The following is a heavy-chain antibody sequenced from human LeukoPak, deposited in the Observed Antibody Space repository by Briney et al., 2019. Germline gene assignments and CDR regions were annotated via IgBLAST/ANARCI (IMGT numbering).Heavy chain of an antibody. Sequence: PSETLSLTCTASGGPVSSYYWSWIRHPAGKGLEWIGRIYTSGSTNYNPSLKSRVTMSVDTSKNQFSLKLSSVTAADTAVYYCARDHCTNGVCVWFDPWGQGTLVTVSS. CDR3: ARDHCTNGVCVWFDP. CDR1: GGPVSSYY. J-gene: IGHJ5*02. D-gene: IGHD2-8*01. V-gene: IGHV4-4*07. CDR2: IYTSGST.